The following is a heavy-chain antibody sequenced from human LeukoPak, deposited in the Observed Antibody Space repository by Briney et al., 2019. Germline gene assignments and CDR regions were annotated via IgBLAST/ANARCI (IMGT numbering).Heavy chain of an antibody. CDR2: ISSSSSTI. CDR1: GFTFSSYN. D-gene: IGHD3-3*01. V-gene: IGHV3-48*01. Sequence: PGGSLRLSCAASGFTFSSYNMNWVRQAPGKGLEWVSYISSSSSTIYYADSVKGRFTISRDNAKNSLYLQMNSLRAEDTAVYYCASCTIFGVFYDAFDIWGRGTMVTVSS. CDR3: ASCTIFGVFYDAFDI. J-gene: IGHJ3*02.